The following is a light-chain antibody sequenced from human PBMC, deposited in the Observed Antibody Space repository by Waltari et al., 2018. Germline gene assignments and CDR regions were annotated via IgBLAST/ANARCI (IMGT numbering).Light chain of an antibody. Sequence: QLVLTQSPSASASLGASVKLTCTLSSGHSSNVIAWSQQQAEQGPRYLMKVNSGGSDSKGDKIPDRFSGSSSGAERYLTISNLQSEDEADYYCQTGGHGTWVFCGGTKLTVL. CDR3: QTGGHGTWV. CDR2: VNSGGSD. V-gene: IGLV4-69*01. J-gene: IGLJ3*02. CDR1: SGHSSNV.